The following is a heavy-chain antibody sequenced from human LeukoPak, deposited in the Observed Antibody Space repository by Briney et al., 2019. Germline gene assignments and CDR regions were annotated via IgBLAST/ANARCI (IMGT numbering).Heavy chain of an antibody. CDR3: ARDPGLGDYSTIDAMDV. D-gene: IGHD4-11*01. V-gene: IGHV3-48*01. CDR2: ISSSSSTI. CDR1: GFTFGSYS. J-gene: IGHJ6*04. Sequence: GGSLRLSCAASGFTFGSYSMNWVRQAPGKGLEWVSYISSSSSTIYYADSVKGRFTISRDNAKNSLYLQMNSLRAEDTAVYYCARDPGLGDYSTIDAMDVWGKGTTVTVSS.